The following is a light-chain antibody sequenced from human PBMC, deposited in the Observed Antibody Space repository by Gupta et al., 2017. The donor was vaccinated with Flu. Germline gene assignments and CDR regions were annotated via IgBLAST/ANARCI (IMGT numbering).Light chain of an antibody. V-gene: IGLV3-19*01. CDR1: SLRSSY. CDR2: GKN. J-gene: IGLJ3*02. CDR3: NSRDSSGNHLV. Sequence: QTVRSTCQGDSLRSSYASWYQQKPGQAPVLVIYGKNNRPSGIPDRFSGSSSGNTASLTITGAQAEDEADYYCNSRDSSGNHLVFGGGTKLTVL.